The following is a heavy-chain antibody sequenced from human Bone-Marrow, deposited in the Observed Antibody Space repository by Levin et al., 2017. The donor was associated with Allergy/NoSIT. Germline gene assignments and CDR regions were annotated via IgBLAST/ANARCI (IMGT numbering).Heavy chain of an antibody. CDR3: ARESYTDWARTGYFDL. V-gene: IGHV1-69*06. D-gene: IGHD2-2*02. CDR1: GGSINTYG. Sequence: PVASVKVSCKASGGSINTYGISWVRQAPGQGLEWMGGIVFVFGTTNYAQNFQGRVTITADKSTSTVYMELSSLRSEDTAMYYCARESYTDWARTGYFDLWGRGSLVTVSS. CDR2: IVFVFGTT. J-gene: IGHJ2*01.